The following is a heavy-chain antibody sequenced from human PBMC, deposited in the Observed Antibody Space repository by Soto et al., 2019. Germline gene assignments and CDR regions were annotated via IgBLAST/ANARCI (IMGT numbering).Heavy chain of an antibody. D-gene: IGHD1-26*01. CDR2: INPSGGSA. V-gene: IGHV1-46*01. CDR3: ARILGGATPFFVY. Sequence: ASVKVSCKASGYTFTSYLIHWVRQAPGQGLEWMGIINPSGGSANYAQKFQGRVTMTRDTSTSTVYMELSSLRSEDTAVYYCARILGGATPFFVYWGQGTLVTVSS. J-gene: IGHJ4*02. CDR1: GYTFTSYL.